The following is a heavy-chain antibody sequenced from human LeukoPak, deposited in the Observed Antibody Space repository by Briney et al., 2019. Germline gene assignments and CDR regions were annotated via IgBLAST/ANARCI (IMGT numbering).Heavy chain of an antibody. D-gene: IGHD6-6*01. CDR2: ISAYNGNT. V-gene: IGHV1-18*01. Sequence: ASVKVSCKATGYTFTSYGISWVRQAPGQGLEWMGWISAYNGNTNYAQKLQGRVTMTTDTSTSTAYMELRSLRSDDTAVYYCARDDYSSSSIWFDPWGQGTLVTVSS. J-gene: IGHJ5*02. CDR1: GYTFTSYG. CDR3: ARDDYSSSSIWFDP.